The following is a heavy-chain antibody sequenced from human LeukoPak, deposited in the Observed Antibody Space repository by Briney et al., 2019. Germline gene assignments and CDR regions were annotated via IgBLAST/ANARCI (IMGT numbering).Heavy chain of an antibody. Sequence: PGGSLRLSCAASGFTFSSYARSWVRQPPGKGLEWVSAISGSGGSTYYADSVKGRFAISRDNSKNTLYLQMNSLRAEDTAVYYCARGGSVKYSTHGCFDYWGQGTLVTVSS. V-gene: IGHV3-23*01. CDR1: GFTFSSYA. CDR2: ISGSGGST. D-gene: IGHD2-2*01. CDR3: ARGGSVKYSTHGCFDY. J-gene: IGHJ4*02.